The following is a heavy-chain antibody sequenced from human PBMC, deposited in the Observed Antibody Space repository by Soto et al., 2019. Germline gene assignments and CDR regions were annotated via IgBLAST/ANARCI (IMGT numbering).Heavy chain of an antibody. V-gene: IGHV3-15*01. CDR2: IKSKTDGGTT. J-gene: IGHJ6*02. CDR1: GFIFSDAW. Sequence: EVQLLESGGGLVQPGGSLRLSCGASGFIFSDAWMSWVRQAPGKGLEWVGRIKSKTDGGTTDYAAPVKGRFTISRDDSKNTLYLQMNSLKTEDTAVYYCTTGDYDILTGYPPYYGMDVWGQGTTVTVSS. D-gene: IGHD3-9*01. CDR3: TTGDYDILTGYPPYYGMDV.